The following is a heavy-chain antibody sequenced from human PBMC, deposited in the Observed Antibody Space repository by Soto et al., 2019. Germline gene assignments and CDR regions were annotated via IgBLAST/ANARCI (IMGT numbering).Heavy chain of an antibody. CDR1: GYTFSSDY. CDR3: ARVSAPPVACVPFSH. D-gene: IGHD2-2*01. Sequence: ASVKGSCKASGYTFSSDYMYWVRQAPGQGVEWMGLINPSGGGTRYAQKFQDRGTMTTDTSTTTAYMPLTPPPSEAPPMYFCARVSAPPVACVPFSHWVQGTLVTVPS. V-gene: IGHV1-46*03. J-gene: IGHJ1*01. CDR2: INPSGGGT.